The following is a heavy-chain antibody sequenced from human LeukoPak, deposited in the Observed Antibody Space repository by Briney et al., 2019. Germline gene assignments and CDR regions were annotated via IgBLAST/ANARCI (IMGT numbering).Heavy chain of an antibody. CDR1: GYSFTSYW. V-gene: IGHV5-51*01. J-gene: IGHJ4*02. D-gene: IGHD6-6*01. Sequence: HGESLKISCKASGYSFTSYWIGWVRQMPGKVLELMGIIYPGDSDTRYSPSFQGHVTISADKSISTAYLQWSSLKASDTAMYYCARQGGDSSSSNPIDYWGQGTLVTVSS. CDR3: ARQGGDSSSSNPIDY. CDR2: IYPGDSDT.